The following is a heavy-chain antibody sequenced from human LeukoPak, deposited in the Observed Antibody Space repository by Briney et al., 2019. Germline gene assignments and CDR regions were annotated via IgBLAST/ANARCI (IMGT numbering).Heavy chain of an antibody. CDR1: GFTFRSYS. Sequence: PGGSLRLSCAASGFTFRSYSMHWVRQAPGKGLEWVSYISSTSSTIYYADSVKGRFTISRDNAKNSLYLQMNSLRDKDTAVYYCARAAPYYYDSSGYSAFDSWGQGTMVTVSA. CDR3: ARAAPYYYDSSGYSAFDS. D-gene: IGHD3-22*01. CDR2: ISSTSSTI. J-gene: IGHJ3*02. V-gene: IGHV3-48*02.